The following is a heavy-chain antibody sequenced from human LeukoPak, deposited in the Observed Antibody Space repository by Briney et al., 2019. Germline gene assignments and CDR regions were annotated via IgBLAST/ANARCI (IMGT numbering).Heavy chain of an antibody. J-gene: IGHJ6*04. Sequence: PGGSLRLSCAASGFTFSSYGMHWVRQAPGKGLEWVAAISYDGSNKYYADSVKGRFTISRDNSKNTLYLQMNSLRAEDTAVYYCAKYIGLLDYYYYGMDVWGKGTTVTVSS. CDR2: ISYDGSNK. CDR3: AKYIGLLDYYYYGMDV. CDR1: GFTFSSYG. D-gene: IGHD2-8*01. V-gene: IGHV3-30*18.